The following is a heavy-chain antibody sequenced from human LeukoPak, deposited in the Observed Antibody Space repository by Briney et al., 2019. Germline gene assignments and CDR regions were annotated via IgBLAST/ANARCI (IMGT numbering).Heavy chain of an antibody. CDR1: GFTFDDYA. CDR3: ARGVATITWYFDY. J-gene: IGHJ4*02. V-gene: IGHV3-9*03. Sequence: PGGSLRLSCAASGFTFDDYAMHWVRQAPGKGLEWVSGISWNSGSIGYADSVKGRFTISRDNAKNSLYLQMNSLRAEDMALYYCARGVATITWYFDYWGQGTLVTVSS. CDR2: ISWNSGSI. D-gene: IGHD5-24*01.